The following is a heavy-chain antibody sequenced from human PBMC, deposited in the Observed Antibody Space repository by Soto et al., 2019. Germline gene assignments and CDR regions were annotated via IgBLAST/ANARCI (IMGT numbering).Heavy chain of an antibody. D-gene: IGHD3-10*01. CDR3: ARGRGFVVRGVPFDY. J-gene: IGHJ4*02. V-gene: IGHV4-34*01. Sequence: SETLSLTCAVYGGSFSGYYWSWIRQPPGKGLEWIGEINHSGSTNYNPSLKSRVTISVDTSKNQFSLKLSSVTAADTAVYYCARGRGFVVRGVPFDYWGQGTLVTVSS. CDR2: INHSGST. CDR1: GGSFSGYY.